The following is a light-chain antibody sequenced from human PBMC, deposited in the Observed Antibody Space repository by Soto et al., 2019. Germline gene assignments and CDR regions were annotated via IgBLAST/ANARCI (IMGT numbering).Light chain of an antibody. CDR3: LQHFNFSWT. Sequence: AIHMTHSPSSLSASVGDRVTITCRSSQGIRNDLGWYQKKPGKAPKLLIFAAFNLQSGVPSRFSGGGSGTDFTLTISSLQPEDFATYYCLQHFNFSWTLGQGTKVDIK. CDR1: QGIRND. V-gene: IGKV1-6*01. CDR2: AAF. J-gene: IGKJ1*01.